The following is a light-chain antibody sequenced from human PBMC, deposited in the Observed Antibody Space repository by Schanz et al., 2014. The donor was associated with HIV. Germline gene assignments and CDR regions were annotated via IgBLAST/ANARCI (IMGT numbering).Light chain of an antibody. J-gene: IGLJ1*01. Sequence: QSALTQPPSASGSPGQSVNISCTGTSSDVGGYYYVSWYQQHPGKAPKLMIYDVSNRPSEISYRFSGSKSGHAASLTISGLQADDEADYYCSSFTSSFTYVFGTGTKLTVL. V-gene: IGLV2-14*01. CDR1: SSDVGGYYY. CDR3: SSFTSSFTYV. CDR2: DVS.